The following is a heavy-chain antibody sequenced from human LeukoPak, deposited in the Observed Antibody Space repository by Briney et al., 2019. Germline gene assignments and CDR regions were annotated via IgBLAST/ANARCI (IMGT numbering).Heavy chain of an antibody. D-gene: IGHD2-2*01. CDR2: IKSKTDGGTT. Sequence: GGSLRLSCAASGFTFSNAWMSWVRQAPGKGLEWVGRIKSKTDGGTTDYAAPVKGRFTISRDDSKNTLYLQMNSLKTEGTAVYYCTTVYRYCSSTSCGPDYWGQGTLVTVSS. CDR3: TTVYRYCSSTSCGPDY. V-gene: IGHV3-15*01. CDR1: GFTFSNAW. J-gene: IGHJ4*02.